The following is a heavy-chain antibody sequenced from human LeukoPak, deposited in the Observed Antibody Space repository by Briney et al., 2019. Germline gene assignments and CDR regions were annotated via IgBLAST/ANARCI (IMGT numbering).Heavy chain of an antibody. D-gene: IGHD3-16*01. J-gene: IGHJ5*02. CDR2: VTGPGDTT. V-gene: IGHV3-23*01. Sequence: GGSLRLSCATSGFTFTNYAMNWVRQAPGKGLEWVSAVTGPGDTTYYADSVKGRFFMSREDSKTTVHLQMNSLRAEDTAIYYCAKGAEIDLWGQGTLVTVSS. CDR3: AKGAEIDL. CDR1: GFTFTNYA.